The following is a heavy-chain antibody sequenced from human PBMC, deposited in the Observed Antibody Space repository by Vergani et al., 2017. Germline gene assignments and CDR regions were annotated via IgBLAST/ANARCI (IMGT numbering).Heavy chain of an antibody. V-gene: IGHV4-34*01. Sequence: QVQLQQWGGGLLKPSETLSLTCVVNGGSFTSYHWTWIRQSPGEGLEWVGDIDHTGRPDYNPSLKSRLTMSEDKSRNHFSLTLKSVTATDTAIYFCARVNTETNGHLYYYYYMDVWGQGTAVTVS. CDR1: GGSFTSYH. D-gene: IGHD4-11*01. J-gene: IGHJ6*03. CDR2: IDHTGRP. CDR3: ARVNTETNGHLYYYYYMDV.